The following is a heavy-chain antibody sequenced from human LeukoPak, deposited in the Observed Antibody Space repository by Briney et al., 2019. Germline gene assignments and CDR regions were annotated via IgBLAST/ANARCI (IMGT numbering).Heavy chain of an antibody. Sequence: GGSLRLSCAASGFTFSSYAMSWVRQAPGKGLEWVSAISGSGGSTYYADPVKGRFTISRDNSKNTLYLQMNSLRAEDTAVYYCAIPYPSIAVAVTGYFDYWGQGTLVTVSS. J-gene: IGHJ4*02. D-gene: IGHD6-19*01. CDR2: ISGSGGST. CDR3: AIPYPSIAVAVTGYFDY. CDR1: GFTFSSYA. V-gene: IGHV3-23*01.